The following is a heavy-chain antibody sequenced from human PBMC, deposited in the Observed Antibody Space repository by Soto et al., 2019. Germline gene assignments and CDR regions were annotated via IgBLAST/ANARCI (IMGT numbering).Heavy chain of an antibody. V-gene: IGHV4-4*07. CDR1: GAFISCYY. CDR3: ARESTVAGTDNWFDS. D-gene: IGHD6-13*01. J-gene: IGHJ5*01. CDR2: IYTSGST. Sequence: SETLSLTCTVSGAFISCYYWSWIRQPAGKGLEWIGRIYTSGSTKYSPPLKSRATMSVDTSKKQFSLKLNSVTAADTAVYYCARESTVAGTDNWFDSWGQGTLVTVSS.